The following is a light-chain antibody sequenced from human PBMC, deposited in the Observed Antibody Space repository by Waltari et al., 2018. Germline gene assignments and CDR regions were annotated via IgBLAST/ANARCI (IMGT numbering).Light chain of an antibody. CDR1: SADVGHFDY. V-gene: IGLV2-14*03. J-gene: IGLJ3*02. Sequence: QSALTQPASVSGSPGQSITISCTGTSADVGHFDYVSWYQQYPGKAPKLMIYAVSNRPSGCSVRFSGSKSGSTASLTISGLQAEDEADFYCALYTSRGVFGGGTKLTVL. CDR3: ALYTSRGV. CDR2: AVS.